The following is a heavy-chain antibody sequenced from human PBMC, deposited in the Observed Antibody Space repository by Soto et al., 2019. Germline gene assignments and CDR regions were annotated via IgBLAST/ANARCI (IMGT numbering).Heavy chain of an antibody. CDR1: GFTFGSYW. V-gene: IGHV3-7*01. J-gene: IGHJ2*01. D-gene: IGHD4-17*01. CDR2: IKQDGSER. CDR3: ARGASYGVRYFDL. Sequence: GGSLRLSCAASGFTFGSYWMTWVRQAPGKGLEWVANIKQDGSERYSVDSVKGRFTISRDNAKNSLYLQMNSLRAEDTAVYYCARGASYGVRYFDLWGRGTLVTVSS.